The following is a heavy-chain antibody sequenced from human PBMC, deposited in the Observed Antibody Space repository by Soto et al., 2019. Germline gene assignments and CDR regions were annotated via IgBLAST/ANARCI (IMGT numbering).Heavy chain of an antibody. CDR1: GYSISTDSY. J-gene: IGHJ2*01. Sequence: SETLSFTCAVSGYSISTDSYWGWIRQPPGKGLEWIGSIYHSGSTYYKSSLKSRVTISRDTSKNLFSLKLSSVTAADTAVYYCAREARTLDWYLDLWGHGTLVTVS. V-gene: IGHV4-38-2*01. CDR2: IYHSGST. CDR3: AREARTLDWYLDL. D-gene: IGHD6-6*01.